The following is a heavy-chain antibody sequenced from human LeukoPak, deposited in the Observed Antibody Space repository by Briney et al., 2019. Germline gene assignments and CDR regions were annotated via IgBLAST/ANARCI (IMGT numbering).Heavy chain of an antibody. J-gene: IGHJ3*02. V-gene: IGHV3-23*01. CDR3: AKSPDIVVVPAAMCAAFDI. CDR2: ISGSGGST. Sequence: QPGGSLRLSCAASGXTFSSYAVSWVRQAPGKGLEWVSAISGSGGSTYYADSVKGRFTISRDNSKNTRYLQMNSLRAEDTAVYYCAKSPDIVVVPAAMCAAFDIWGQGTIVTVSS. D-gene: IGHD2-2*01. CDR1: GXTFSSYA.